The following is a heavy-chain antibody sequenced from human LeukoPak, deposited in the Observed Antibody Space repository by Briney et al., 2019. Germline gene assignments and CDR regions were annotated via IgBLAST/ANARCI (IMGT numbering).Heavy chain of an antibody. CDR1: GFAFSSYG. D-gene: IGHD3-22*01. V-gene: IGHV3-23*01. J-gene: IGHJ4*02. Sequence: GGSLRLSCAASGFAFSSYGMSWVRQAPGKGLEWVSAISGSGGNTFYADSVKGRFTISRDFSKNTVFLHMNSLRAEDTAMYYCARGDDSGYYDYFDYWGQGALVTVSS. CDR3: ARGDDSGYYDYFDY. CDR2: ISGSGGNT.